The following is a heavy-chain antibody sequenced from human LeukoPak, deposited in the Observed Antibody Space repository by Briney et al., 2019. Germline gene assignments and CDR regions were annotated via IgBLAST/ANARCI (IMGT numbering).Heavy chain of an antibody. CDR2: ITSSGDSI. V-gene: IGHV3-11*01. D-gene: IGHD4-17*01. J-gene: IGHJ4*02. CDR1: GFIFGDFY. Sequence: GGSLRLSCVGSGFIFGDFYMNWIRQAPGKGLEWISFITSSGDSIYYADSVKGRFTVFRDNAKNSLYLEMKSLRAEDTAVYFCARDPEYSDRWGQGTLATVSS. CDR3: ARDPEYSDR.